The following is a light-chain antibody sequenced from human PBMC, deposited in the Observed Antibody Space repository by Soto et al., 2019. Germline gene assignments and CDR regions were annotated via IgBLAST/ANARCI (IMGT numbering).Light chain of an antibody. CDR3: QKYNSYPWT. Sequence: DIQMTQSPSTLSTSVGDRVTITCRASQGISICLAWYQQKAGKAPKLLIYDASTLQCGVPSRFSGSGSGTDFTLTISSLQPEDVATYYCQKYNSYPWTFGQGTKVDIK. CDR2: DAS. V-gene: IGKV1-5*01. J-gene: IGKJ1*01. CDR1: QGISIC.